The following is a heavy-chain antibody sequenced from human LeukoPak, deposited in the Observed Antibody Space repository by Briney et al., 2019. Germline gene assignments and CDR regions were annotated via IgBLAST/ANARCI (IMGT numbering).Heavy chain of an antibody. J-gene: IGHJ3*02. CDR3: ASAAPLYGVSTGAFDI. CDR2: IYHSGST. CDR1: GGTIISSSYY. D-gene: IGHD4-17*01. V-gene: IGHV4-39*07. Sequence: SETLSLTRTGTGGTIISSSYYWGWTRQPPGEGLEWIGYIYHSGSTYYNPSLKSQVTISVDRSKIQFSLKLSSVTAADTAVYYCASAAPLYGVSTGAFDIWGQGTMVTVSS.